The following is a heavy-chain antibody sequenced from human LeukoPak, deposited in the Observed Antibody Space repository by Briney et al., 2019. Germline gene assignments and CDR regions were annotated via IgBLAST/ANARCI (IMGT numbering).Heavy chain of an antibody. Sequence: SGGSLRLSCAASGFTVSSNYMSWVRQAPGKGLEWVAVISYDGSNKYYADSVKGRFTISRDNSKNTLYLQMNSLRAEDTAVYYCARDHQQLVLQCLFDLWGRGTLVTVSS. V-gene: IGHV3-30-3*01. CDR1: GFTVSSNY. J-gene: IGHJ2*01. CDR2: ISYDGSNK. CDR3: ARDHQQLVLQCLFDL. D-gene: IGHD6-13*01.